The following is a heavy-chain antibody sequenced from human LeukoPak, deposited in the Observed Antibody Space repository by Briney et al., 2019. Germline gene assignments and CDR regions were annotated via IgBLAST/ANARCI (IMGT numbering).Heavy chain of an antibody. CDR2: ISGSGGST. V-gene: IGHV3-23*01. CDR3: AKDSPYSSSWRDPFDY. J-gene: IGHJ4*02. Sequence: GVSLRLSCAASGFTFSSYAMSWVRQAPGKGLEWVSAISGSGGSTYYADSVKRRFTISRDNSKNTLYLQMNSLRAEDTAVYYCAKDSPYSSSWRDPFDYWGQGTLVTVSS. D-gene: IGHD6-13*01. CDR1: GFTFSSYA.